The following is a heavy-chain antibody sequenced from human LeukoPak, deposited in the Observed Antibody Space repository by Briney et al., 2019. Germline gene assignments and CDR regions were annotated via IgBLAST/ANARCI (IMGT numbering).Heavy chain of an antibody. CDR1: GGSISSSNW. CDR3: AREGITMVRGVIITPWYYYMDV. J-gene: IGHJ6*03. Sequence: PSETLSLTCAVSGGSISSSNWWSWVRQPPGKGLEWIGEIYHSGSTNYNPSLKSRVTISVDKSQNQFSLKLSSVTAADTAVYYCAREGITMVRGVIITPWYYYMDVWGKGTTVTVSS. CDR2: IYHSGST. D-gene: IGHD3-10*01. V-gene: IGHV4-4*02.